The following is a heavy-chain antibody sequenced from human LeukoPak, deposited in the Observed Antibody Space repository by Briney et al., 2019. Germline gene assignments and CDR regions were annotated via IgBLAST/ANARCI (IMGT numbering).Heavy chain of an antibody. CDR3: AREMWPSRHFDY. Sequence: SETLSLTCTVSGGSVSSGSYYWSRIRQPPGKGLEWIGYIYYSGSTNYNPSLKSRVTISVDTSKNQFSLKLSSVTAADTAVYYCAREMWPSRHFDYWGQGTLVTVSS. CDR2: IYYSGST. CDR1: GGSVSSGSYY. J-gene: IGHJ4*02. D-gene: IGHD2-21*01. V-gene: IGHV4-61*01.